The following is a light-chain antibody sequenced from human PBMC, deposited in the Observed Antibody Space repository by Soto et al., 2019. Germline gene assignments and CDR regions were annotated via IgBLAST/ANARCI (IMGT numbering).Light chain of an antibody. CDR2: AAS. CDR3: QQLKRYPLS. J-gene: IGKJ4*01. V-gene: IGKV1-9*01. Sequence: PLTQSPSSLSASIGDRVTITCRASQGISSYLAWYRQKAGKAPELLIEAASTLQSGVPSRFSGSGSGTDFALTISSLQPEDFATYYCQQLKRYPLSFGGGTKVEIK. CDR1: QGISSY.